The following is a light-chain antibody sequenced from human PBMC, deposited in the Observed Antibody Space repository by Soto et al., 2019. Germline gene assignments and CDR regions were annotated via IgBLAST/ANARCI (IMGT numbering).Light chain of an antibody. V-gene: IGKV1-5*03. CDR1: QSISIW. Sequence: DIQMTQSPSTLSASVGDRVTITFRASQSISIWLAWYQQKPGKAPKILIYKASSLESGVPSRFSGSGYGKEFTLTISSLQPDDFATYYCQQYSTYTPRTFGQGTKV. CDR3: QQYSTYTPRT. J-gene: IGKJ1*01. CDR2: KAS.